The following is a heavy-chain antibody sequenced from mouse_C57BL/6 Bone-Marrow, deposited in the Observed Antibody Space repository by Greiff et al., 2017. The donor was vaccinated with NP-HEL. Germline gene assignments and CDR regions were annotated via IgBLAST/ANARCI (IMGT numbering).Heavy chain of an antibody. Sequence: VQLQQSGPGLVQPSPSLSITCTVSGFSLTSYGVHWVRQSPGKGLEWLGVIWRGGSTDYKAAFMSRLSITKDNSKSQVFFKMNSLQADDTAIYYCAKKEEYDGHWYFDVWGTGTTVTVSS. V-gene: IGHV2-5*01. CDR3: AKKEEYDGHWYFDV. CDR1: GFSLTSYG. D-gene: IGHD2-3*01. CDR2: IWRGGST. J-gene: IGHJ1*03.